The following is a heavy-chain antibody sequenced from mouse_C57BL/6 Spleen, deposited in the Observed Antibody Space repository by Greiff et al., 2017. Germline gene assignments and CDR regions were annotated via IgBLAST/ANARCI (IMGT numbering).Heavy chain of an antibody. Sequence: VQLQESGAELARPGASVKLSCKASGYTFTSYGISWVKQRTGQGLEWIGEIYPRSGNTYYNEKFKGKATLTADKSSSTAYMELRSLTSEDSAVYFCARVELHPGAMDYWGQGTSVTVSS. CDR3: ARVELHPGAMDY. D-gene: IGHD2-1*01. CDR2: IYPRSGNT. J-gene: IGHJ4*01. V-gene: IGHV1-81*01. CDR1: GYTFTSYG.